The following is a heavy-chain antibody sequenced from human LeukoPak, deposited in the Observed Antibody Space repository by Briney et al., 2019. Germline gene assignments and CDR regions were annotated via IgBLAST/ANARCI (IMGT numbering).Heavy chain of an antibody. V-gene: IGHV3-23*01. Sequence: GGSLRLSCAASGFTFSNLAMSWVRQAPGKGLEWVSAISGNGGSAYYADSVKGRFTISRDNSRNTLYLQMNSLRADDTAVYYCANNPLCVRGERDSDYWGQGTLVTVSS. CDR1: GFTFSNLA. CDR3: ANNPLCVRGERDSDY. CDR2: ISGNGGSA. D-gene: IGHD3-10*01. J-gene: IGHJ4*02.